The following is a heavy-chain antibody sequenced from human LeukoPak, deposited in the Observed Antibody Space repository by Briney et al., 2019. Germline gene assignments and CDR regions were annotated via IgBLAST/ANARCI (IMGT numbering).Heavy chain of an antibody. CDR2: FDPGDGET. V-gene: IGHV1-24*01. CDR1: GYTXTELS. D-gene: IGHD5-12*01. CDR3: ATDLATIRKKDY. Sequence: SVKVSCKVSGYTXTELSMHWVRQAPAKGIEWMGGFDPGDGETIYAQKFQGRVTMNEDTSTATACMELSSLRSEDTAIYYCATDLATIRKKDYWGQGTLVTVSS. J-gene: IGHJ4*02.